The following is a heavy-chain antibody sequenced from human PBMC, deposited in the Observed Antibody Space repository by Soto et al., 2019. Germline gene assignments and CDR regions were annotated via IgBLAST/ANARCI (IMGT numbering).Heavy chain of an antibody. V-gene: IGHV1-69*12. CDR1: GGTFSNYP. CDR2: IIPLFGTV. CDR3: ERGSKRWLQLWHFDL. D-gene: IGHD5-12*01. J-gene: IGHJ2*01. Sequence: QVQLVQSGAEVKKPGSSVKVSCKASGGTFSNYPISWVRQAPGQGLEWMGGIIPLFGTVNYARKFQGRATITADEFTSTAYMVLRSLRSEDTAVYYCERGSKRWLQLWHFDLWGRGTLVTVSS.